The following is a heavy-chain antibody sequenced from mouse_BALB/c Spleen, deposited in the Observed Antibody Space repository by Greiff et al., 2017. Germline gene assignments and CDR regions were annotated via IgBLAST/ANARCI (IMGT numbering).Heavy chain of an antibody. CDR3: ARANWDAMDY. Sequence: EVKLMESGGGLVQPGGSRKLSCAASGFTFSSFGMHWVRQAPEKGLEWVAYISSGSSTIYYADTVKGRFTISRDNPKNTLFLQMTSLRSEDTAMYYCARANWDAMDYWGQGTSVTVSS. CDR2: ISSGSSTI. D-gene: IGHD4-1*01. J-gene: IGHJ4*01. CDR1: GFTFSSFG. V-gene: IGHV5-17*02.